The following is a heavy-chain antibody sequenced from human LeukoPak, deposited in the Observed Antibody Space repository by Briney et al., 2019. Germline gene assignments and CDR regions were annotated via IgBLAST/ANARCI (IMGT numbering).Heavy chain of an antibody. CDR1: GFTFTSYG. J-gene: IGHJ4*02. CDR3: ARDRSIAAAGTSFDY. D-gene: IGHD6-13*01. V-gene: IGHV3-21*05. CDR2: ISSSYSYT. Sequence: GGSLRLSCAASGFTFTSYGMHWVRQAPGKGLEWVSYISSSYSYTNYADSVKGRFTISRDNAKNSLYLQMNSLRAEDTAVYYCARDRSIAAAGTSFDYWGQGTLVTVSS.